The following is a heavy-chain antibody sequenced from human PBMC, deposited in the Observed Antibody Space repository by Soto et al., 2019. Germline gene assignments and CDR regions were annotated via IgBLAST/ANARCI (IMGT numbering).Heavy chain of an antibody. V-gene: IGHV4-31*03. CDR1: GGSISSXGXY. D-gene: IGHD3-10*01. CDR3: CAXXXTGFGDSXWFDP. CDR2: IYYSGST. Sequence: QVQLQESGPGLVKPSQTLSLTCTVSGGSISSXGXYWSWIRQHPGKGLEWIGYIYYSGSTYYNPSLKSRVTIXXXTXXXXXXXXXXXXXXXXXXXXXCAXXXTGFGDSXWFDPWGQGTLVTVSS. J-gene: IGHJ5*02.